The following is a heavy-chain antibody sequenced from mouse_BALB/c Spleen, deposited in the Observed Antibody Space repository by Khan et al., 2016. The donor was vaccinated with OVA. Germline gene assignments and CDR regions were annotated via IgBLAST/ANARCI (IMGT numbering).Heavy chain of an antibody. D-gene: IGHD2-14*01. CDR2: IYPGNGDT. Sequence: QVQLQQSGAELVRPGSSVKLSCEASGYAFSDYWRNWGKQRPGQGLEWIGQIYPGNGDTNYNGKFKGKASLTAEKSSSTAYMQLRSLTSEDSAVYFWARSGYDYFAYWGQGTLVTVSA. J-gene: IGHJ3*01. V-gene: IGHV1-80*01. CDR3: ARSGYDYFAY. CDR1: GYAFSDYW.